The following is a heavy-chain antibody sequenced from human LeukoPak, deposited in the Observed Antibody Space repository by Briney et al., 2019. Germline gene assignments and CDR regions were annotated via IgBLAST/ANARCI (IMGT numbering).Heavy chain of an antibody. Sequence: GGSLRLSCAASGFTFSSYSMNWVRQAPGKGLEWVSSISSSSSYTYYADSVKGRFTISRDNAKNSLYLQMNSLRAEDTAVYYCARDRSGDGYNYGYWGRGTLVTVSS. V-gene: IGHV3-21*01. CDR1: GFTFSSYS. CDR3: ARDRSGDGYNYGY. J-gene: IGHJ4*02. D-gene: IGHD5-24*01. CDR2: ISSSSSYT.